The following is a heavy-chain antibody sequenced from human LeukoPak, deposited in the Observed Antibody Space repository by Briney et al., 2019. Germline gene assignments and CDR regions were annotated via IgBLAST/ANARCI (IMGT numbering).Heavy chain of an antibody. J-gene: IGHJ4*02. D-gene: IGHD6-13*01. Sequence: PSETLSLTCTVSGGPITTYYLSWIRQSAGMGLEWIGRISGSGVITYNPSLKSRVILSLDTSNNHFSLKLISVTAADTAVYYCARALWVAAANQIDYWGQGTLVTVSS. CDR1: GGPITTYY. CDR3: ARALWVAAANQIDY. CDR2: ISGSGVI. V-gene: IGHV4-4*07.